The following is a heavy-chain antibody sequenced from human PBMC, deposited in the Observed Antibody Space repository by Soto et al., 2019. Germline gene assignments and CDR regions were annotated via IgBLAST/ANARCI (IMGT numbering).Heavy chain of an antibody. V-gene: IGHV1-46*03. CDR3: ARDPTQTYYYGSGDDAFDI. J-gene: IGHJ3*02. CDR2: INPSGGST. Sequence: GASVKVSCKASGYTFTSYYRHWVRQAPGQGLEWMGIINPSGGSTSYAQKFQGRVTMTRDTSTSTVYMELSSLRSEDTAVYYCARDPTQTYYYGSGDDAFDIWGQGTMLTVSS. CDR1: GYTFTSYY. D-gene: IGHD3-10*01.